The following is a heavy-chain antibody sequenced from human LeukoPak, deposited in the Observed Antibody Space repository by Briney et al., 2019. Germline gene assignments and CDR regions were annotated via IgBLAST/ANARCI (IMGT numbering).Heavy chain of an antibody. CDR1: GFTYSHYA. V-gene: IGHV3-23*01. J-gene: IGHJ4*02. Sequence: GGSLRLSCAASGFTYSHYAMSWVRQAPGKGLEWVSGISGSGGSTYYTDSVRGRFTISRDNSKDTLYLQVSSLRAEDTAVYYCAKGVYSTSWWSVDYWGQGTLVTVSS. D-gene: IGHD2-2*01. CDR3: AKGVYSTSWWSVDY. CDR2: ISGSGGST.